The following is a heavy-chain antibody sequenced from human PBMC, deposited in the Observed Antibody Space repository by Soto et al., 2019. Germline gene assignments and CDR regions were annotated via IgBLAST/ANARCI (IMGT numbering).Heavy chain of an antibody. V-gene: IGHV4-34*01. CDR3: ARARLEY. CDR1: GGSFSDYP. Sequence: SETLSLTCAVSGGSFSDYPWTWIRQPPGKGLEWIGEINHSGSTNYNPSLKSRVTISVDTSKNQFSLKVTSVTAADTPVYYCARARLEYWGQGTLVT. J-gene: IGHJ4*02. CDR2: INHSGST.